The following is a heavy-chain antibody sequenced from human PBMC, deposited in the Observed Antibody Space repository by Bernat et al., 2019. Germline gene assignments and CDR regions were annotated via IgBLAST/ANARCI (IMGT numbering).Heavy chain of an antibody. CDR1: GFTFSSYW. CDR2: INSDGSST. Sequence: EVQLVESGGGLVQPGGSLRLSCAASGFTFSSYWMHWVRQAPGKGLVWVSRINSDGSSTSYADSVKGRFTISSDNAKNTLYLQMNSLRAEDTAVYYCARSVSNYDFWSGYYTDLDYWGQGTLVTVSS. D-gene: IGHD3-3*01. V-gene: IGHV3-74*01. CDR3: ARSVSNYDFWSGYYTDLDY. J-gene: IGHJ4*02.